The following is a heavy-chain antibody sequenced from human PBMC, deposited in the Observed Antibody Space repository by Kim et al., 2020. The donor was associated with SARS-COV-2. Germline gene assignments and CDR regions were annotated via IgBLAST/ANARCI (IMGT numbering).Heavy chain of an antibody. CDR3: ARSLVYYGMDV. Sequence: GGSLRLSCAASGFTFSSYGMHWVRQAPGKGLEWVAVIWYDGSNKYYADSVKGRFTISRDNSKNTLYLQMNSPRAEDTAVYYCARSLVYYGMDVWGQGTTVTVSS. CDR2: IWYDGSNK. J-gene: IGHJ6*02. V-gene: IGHV3-33*01. CDR1: GFTFSSYG. D-gene: IGHD2-2*01.